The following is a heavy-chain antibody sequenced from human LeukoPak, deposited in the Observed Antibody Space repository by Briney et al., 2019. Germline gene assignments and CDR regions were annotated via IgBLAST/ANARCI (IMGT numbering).Heavy chain of an antibody. CDR2: ISSSSSYT. Sequence: PGGFLRLSCAASGFTFSDYYMSWIRQAPGKGLEWVSYISSSSSYTNYADSVKGRFTISRDNAKNSLYLQMNSLRAEDTAVYYCARTGELLHYGMDVWGQGTTVTVSS. CDR3: ARTGELLHYGMDV. D-gene: IGHD1-26*01. V-gene: IGHV3-11*03. J-gene: IGHJ6*02. CDR1: GFTFSDYY.